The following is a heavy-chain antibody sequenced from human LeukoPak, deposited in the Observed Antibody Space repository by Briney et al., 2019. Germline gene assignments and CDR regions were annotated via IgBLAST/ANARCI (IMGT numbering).Heavy chain of an antibody. CDR3: ARDIGSSGDDAFDI. CDR1: GYTFTIYA. D-gene: IGHD6-13*01. J-gene: IGHJ3*02. Sequence: ASVNVSCKASGYTFTIYAMHWVRQAPGQRLEWMGWINAGNGNTKYSQKFQGRVTITRDTSASTAYMELSSLRSEDTAVYYCARDIGSSGDDAFDIWGQGTMVTVSS. V-gene: IGHV1-3*01. CDR2: INAGNGNT.